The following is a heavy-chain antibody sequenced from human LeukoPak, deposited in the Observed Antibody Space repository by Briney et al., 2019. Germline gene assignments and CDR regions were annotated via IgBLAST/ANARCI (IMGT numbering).Heavy chain of an antibody. V-gene: IGHV3-11*01. J-gene: IGHJ4*02. D-gene: IGHD3-10*01. Sequence: GGYLRLYCSASGFTFSDFYMSWIRQAPGQGLEWFSYISSSGSTIYYADPVKGPLTSSTDNAKNSLYLQMNSRRAEDTAVYYCARRTYDYYGSGSYSEVFDYWGQGTLVTVSS. CDR2: ISSSGSTI. CDR3: ARRTYDYYGSGSYSEVFDY. CDR1: GFTFSDFY.